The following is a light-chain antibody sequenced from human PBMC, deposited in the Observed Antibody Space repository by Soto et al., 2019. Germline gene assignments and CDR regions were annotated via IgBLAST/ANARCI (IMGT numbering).Light chain of an antibody. Sequence: EIVMTQSPATLSVSRGERATLSCRASQSVSSNLACYQQKPGQAPRLLIYGASTRATGIPARFSGSGSGTEFTLTISSLLSEDYAVYYCHQYNNWPPWTFGQGTKVDIK. V-gene: IGKV3-15*01. CDR2: GAS. CDR3: HQYNNWPPWT. J-gene: IGKJ1*01. CDR1: QSVSSN.